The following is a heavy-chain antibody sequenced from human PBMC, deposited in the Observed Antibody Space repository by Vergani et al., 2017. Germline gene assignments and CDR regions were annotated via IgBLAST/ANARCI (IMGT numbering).Heavy chain of an antibody. Sequence: QVQMQESGPGVVKPSQTLSLTCAVSGGSISSGDHCWSWIRQRPGKGLEWIGYIFYSGNTYDNPSLRSRLTISVDTSQNQFSLKLRSVTAADTAVYYCARVDTQVPATSHYYCMGVWGKGTTVVVSS. CDR1: GGSISSGDHC. CDR3: ARVDTQVPATSHYYCMGV. CDR2: IFYSGNT. D-gene: IGHD2-2*01. J-gene: IGHJ6*03. V-gene: IGHV4-31*11.